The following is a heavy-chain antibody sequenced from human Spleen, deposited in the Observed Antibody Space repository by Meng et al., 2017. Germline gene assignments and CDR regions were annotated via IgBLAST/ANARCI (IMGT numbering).Heavy chain of an antibody. J-gene: IGHJ4*02. CDR1: EYTFTDYY. D-gene: IGHD1-20*01. Sequence: ASVKVSCKASEYTFTDYYIHWVRQAPGQGLEWMGWINPDSGGTNYAQKFQGRVTMTRDTSITTAYMEVNGLRSDDTGVYYCARADVTGSMRWRTAQLDYWGQGTLVTVSS. CDR3: ARADVTGSMRWRTAQLDY. V-gene: IGHV1-2*02. CDR2: INPDSGGT.